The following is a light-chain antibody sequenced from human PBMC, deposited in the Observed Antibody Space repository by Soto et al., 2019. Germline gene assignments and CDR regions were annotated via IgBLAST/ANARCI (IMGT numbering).Light chain of an antibody. CDR3: AAWDDSLNGPA. CDR2: DTS. CDR1: YSNIGIND. J-gene: IGLJ2*01. Sequence: QSVLSQPPSASGTPGQTVTVSCSGTYSNIGINDVHWYRQLPGTAPQILIYDTSQRATGVPDRFSGSRSGTSASLVISGLQTEDEADYHCAAWDDSLNGPAFGGGTKLTVL. V-gene: IGLV1-44*01.